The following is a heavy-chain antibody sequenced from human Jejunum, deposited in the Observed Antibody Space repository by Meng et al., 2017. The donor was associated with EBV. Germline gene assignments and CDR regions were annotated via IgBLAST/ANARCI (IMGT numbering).Heavy chain of an antibody. V-gene: IGHV1-3*01. D-gene: IGHD1-26*01. J-gene: IGHJ4*01. CDR1: GYIFTVFA. CDR2: INPGTGGR. Sequence: VHLWQSGASVKESGASLNLSCTPSGYIFTVFALHWLRQAPGQSPKWMTWINPGTGGRQFSHKFQGRVTITSDTSASTVYMELSGLRSEDTAMYYCARELGGRFNYWGQGTLVTGSS. CDR3: ARELGGRFNY.